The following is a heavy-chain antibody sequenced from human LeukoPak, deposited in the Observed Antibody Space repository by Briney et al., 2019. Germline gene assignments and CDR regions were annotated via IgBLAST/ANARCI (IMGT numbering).Heavy chain of an antibody. J-gene: IGHJ6*02. V-gene: IGHV4-34*01. CDR2: INHSGST. CDR1: GRSFGGYY. Sequence: SETLSLTCAVYGRSFGGYYWSWIRQPPGKGLEWIGEINHSGSTNYNPSLKSRVTISVDTSKNQFSLKLSSVTAADTAVYYCARGRTTYYGSGSYSFPRGMDVWGQGTTVTVSS. D-gene: IGHD3-10*01. CDR3: ARGRTTYYGSGSYSFPRGMDV.